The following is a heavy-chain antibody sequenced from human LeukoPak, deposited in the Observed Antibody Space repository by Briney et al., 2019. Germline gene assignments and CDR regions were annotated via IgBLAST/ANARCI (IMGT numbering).Heavy chain of an antibody. V-gene: IGHV1-69*13. CDR1: GGTFSSHA. D-gene: IGHD3-10*01. J-gene: IGHJ6*02. CDR3: ARDVRNHYGSGSYGYYYGMDV. CDR2: VIPIFVTA. Sequence: ASVKVSCKASGGTFSSHAISWVRQAPGRGLEWMGGVIPIFVTAHHAQTSPARVTITADESTSTAYMELTSLSSEDTAVYSCARDVRNHYGSGSYGYYYGMDVWGQGTTVTVSS.